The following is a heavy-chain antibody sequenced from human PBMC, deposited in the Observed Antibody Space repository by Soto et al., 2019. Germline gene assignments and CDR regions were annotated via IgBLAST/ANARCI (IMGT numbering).Heavy chain of an antibody. D-gene: IGHD3-16*01. Sequence: ASVKVSCKASGYTFTGYYMHWVRQAPGQGLEWMGWINPNSGGTNYAQKFQGRVTMTRDTSISTAYMELSRLRSDDTAVYYCARALHVWGSYCLAYWGQGTLVTVSS. J-gene: IGHJ4*02. CDR3: ARALHVWGSYCLAY. CDR1: GYTFTGYY. V-gene: IGHV1-2*02. CDR2: INPNSGGT.